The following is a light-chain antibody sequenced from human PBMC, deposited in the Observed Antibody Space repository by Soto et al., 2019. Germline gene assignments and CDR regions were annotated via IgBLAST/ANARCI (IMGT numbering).Light chain of an antibody. CDR1: SGSVSTGYY. V-gene: IGLV8-61*01. Sequence: QAVVTQEPSLSVSPGGTVTLTCALSSGSVSTGYYPSWYQQTPGQAPRTLIHRTNIRSSGVPDRVSGSIVGNKAALIITVAQADDESDYYCVLFMGSGISVFGGGTQLTVL. CDR2: RTN. J-gene: IGLJ7*01. CDR3: VLFMGSGISV.